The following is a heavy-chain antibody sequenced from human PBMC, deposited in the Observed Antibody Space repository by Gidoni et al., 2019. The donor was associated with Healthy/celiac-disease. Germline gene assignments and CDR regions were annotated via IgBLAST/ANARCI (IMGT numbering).Heavy chain of an antibody. CDR1: GFTFSSYG. CDR2: ICYDGSNK. V-gene: IGHV3-33*01. D-gene: IGHD6-13*01. Sequence: QVQLVKSGGGVVKPGRSLRLSCAASGFTFSSYGMHWVRQAPGKGMEGVAVICYDGSNKYYADSVKGRFTISRDNSKNTLYLQMNSLRAEDTAVYYCARTLWAAAGTHYFDYWGQGTLVTVSS. J-gene: IGHJ4*02. CDR3: ARTLWAAAGTHYFDY.